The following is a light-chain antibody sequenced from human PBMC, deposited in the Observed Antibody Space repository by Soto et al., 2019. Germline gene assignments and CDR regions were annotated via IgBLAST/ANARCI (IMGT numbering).Light chain of an antibody. CDR3: QQYGSSPRT. Sequence: EIVLTQSPGTLSLSPGESATLSCRASQSVSSSYLAWYQQKPGQAPRLLIYGASSRATGIPDRFSGSGSGTDFPLTISRLEPEDFAVYYCQQYGSSPRTFGQGTKVEIK. V-gene: IGKV3-20*01. CDR1: QSVSSSY. CDR2: GAS. J-gene: IGKJ1*01.